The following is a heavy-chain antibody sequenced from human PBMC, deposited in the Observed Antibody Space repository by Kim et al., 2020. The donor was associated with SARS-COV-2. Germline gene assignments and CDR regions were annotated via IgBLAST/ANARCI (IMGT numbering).Heavy chain of an antibody. CDR3: AKERITMIVVAPFDY. D-gene: IGHD3-22*01. J-gene: IGHJ4*02. Sequence: SGKGRFTSSRDNSKNTLYLQMNSLRTEDTAVYYCAKERITMIVVAPFDYWGQGTLVTVSS. V-gene: IGHV3-23*01.